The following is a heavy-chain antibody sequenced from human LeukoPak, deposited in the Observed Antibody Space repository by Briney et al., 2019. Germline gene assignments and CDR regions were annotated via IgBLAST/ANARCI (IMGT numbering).Heavy chain of an antibody. V-gene: IGHV3-23*01. CDR3: AKGRSGWYEGLDY. CDR2: ISHGGDSA. CDR1: GFTFSTYA. J-gene: IGHJ4*02. Sequence: GGSLRLSCTASGFTFSTYAMTWVRQAPGKGLEWVSVISHGGDSAWYADSVKGRFTISRDNSKSTLFLQMNSPRADDTAIYYCAKGRSGWYEGLDYWGQGILVTVS. D-gene: IGHD6-19*01.